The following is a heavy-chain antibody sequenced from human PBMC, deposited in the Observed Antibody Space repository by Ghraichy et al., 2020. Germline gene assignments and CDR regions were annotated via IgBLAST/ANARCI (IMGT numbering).Heavy chain of an antibody. V-gene: IGHV4-31*03. D-gene: IGHD2-21*01. CDR1: GGSISSGVYY. J-gene: IGHJ3*02. Sequence: SETLSLTCSVSGGSISSGVYYWSWIRQHPGKGLEWIGHIFYTGSAYYNPSLKSRVTISVDTSKNHFSLKLTSVTAADTAVYYCARDFIPGAATLGHGFDIWGQGTMVTVSS. CDR3: ARDFIPGAATLGHGFDI. CDR2: IFYTGSA.